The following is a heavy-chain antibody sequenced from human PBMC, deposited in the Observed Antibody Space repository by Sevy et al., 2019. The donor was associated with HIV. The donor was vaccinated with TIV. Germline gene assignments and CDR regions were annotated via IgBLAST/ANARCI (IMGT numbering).Heavy chain of an antibody. CDR3: ASDLGSSGYYYSISY. V-gene: IGHV3-21*01. Sequence: GGSLRLSCAASGFTFSSYGMHWVRQAPGKGLEWVSSISSSSSYIYYADSVKGRFTISRDNAKNSLYLQMNSLRAEDTAVYYWASDLGSSGYYYSISYWGQGTLVTISS. CDR1: GFTFSSYG. CDR2: ISSSSSYI. D-gene: IGHD3-22*01. J-gene: IGHJ4*02.